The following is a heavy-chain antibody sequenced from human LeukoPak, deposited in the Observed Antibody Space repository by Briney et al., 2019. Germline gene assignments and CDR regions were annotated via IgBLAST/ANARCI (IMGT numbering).Heavy chain of an antibody. CDR3: ARDWGSGYDSRFDP. CDR1: GGSISSYY. V-gene: IGHV4-59*01. D-gene: IGHD5-12*01. CDR2: IYYSGST. Sequence: PSETLSLTCTVFGGSISSYYWSWIRQPPAKGLEWIGYIYYSGSTNYNPSLKSRVTISVDTSKNQFSLKLTSVTGADKAIYYCARDWGSGYDSRFDPWGQGTLVTISS. J-gene: IGHJ5*02.